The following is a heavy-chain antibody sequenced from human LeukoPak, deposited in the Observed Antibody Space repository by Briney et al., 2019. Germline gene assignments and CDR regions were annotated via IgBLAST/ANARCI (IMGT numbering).Heavy chain of an antibody. CDR1: GFTFGTYD. J-gene: IGHJ4*02. D-gene: IGHD1-26*01. Sequence: PGGSLRLSCAASGFTFGTYDMHWVRQPPGKGLEWVSSIGTADDPYYSDSVKGRFTVSRENAKRSFFLQMNSLRAGDTAVYYCARGRSVVGATYDYWGQGILVTVSS. CDR2: IGTADDP. CDR3: ARGRSVVGATYDY. V-gene: IGHV3-13*05.